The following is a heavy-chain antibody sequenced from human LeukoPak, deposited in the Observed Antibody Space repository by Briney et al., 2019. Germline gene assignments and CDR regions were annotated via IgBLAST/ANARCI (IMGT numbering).Heavy chain of an antibody. CDR2: ISGNGGSA. CDR3: ANPGVLMVYAIEADWFDP. J-gene: IGHJ5*02. Sequence: GGSLRLSCAASGFTFSTYAMSWVRQAPGKGLEWVSVISGNGGSAFYTDSVKGRFTISRDNSKNTLYLQMNSLRAEDTAVYYCANPGVLMVYAIEADWFDPWGQGTLVTVSS. D-gene: IGHD2-8*01. CDR1: GFTFSTYA. V-gene: IGHV3-23*01.